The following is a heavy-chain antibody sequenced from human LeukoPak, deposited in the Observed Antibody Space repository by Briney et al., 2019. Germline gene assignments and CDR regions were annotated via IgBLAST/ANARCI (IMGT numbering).Heavy chain of an antibody. V-gene: IGHV3-48*02. CDR3: ARVGYAFDI. Sequence: GGSLRLSCVASGFTFSSYSMNWVRQASGKGLEWVSYISSSSSTIYYADSVKGRFTISRDNAKNSLYLQMNSQRDEDTAVYYCARVGYAFDIWGQGTMVTVSS. J-gene: IGHJ3*02. CDR2: ISSSSSTI. CDR1: GFTFSSYS.